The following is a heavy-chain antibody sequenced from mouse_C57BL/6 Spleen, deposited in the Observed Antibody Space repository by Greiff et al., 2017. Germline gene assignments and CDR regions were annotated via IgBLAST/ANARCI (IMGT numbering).Heavy chain of an antibody. CDR1: GYAFSSSW. CDR2: IYPGDGDT. CDR3: EADDSDYFAY. Sequence: QVQLQQSGPELVKPGASVKISCKASGYAFSSSWMNWVKQRPGKGLEWIGRIYPGDGDTNYNRKFKGKATLTVDKSSSTAYMQLRSLTSEDSAVYYCEADDSDYFAYWGQGTLVTVSA. V-gene: IGHV1-82*01. D-gene: IGHD3-2*02. J-gene: IGHJ3*01.